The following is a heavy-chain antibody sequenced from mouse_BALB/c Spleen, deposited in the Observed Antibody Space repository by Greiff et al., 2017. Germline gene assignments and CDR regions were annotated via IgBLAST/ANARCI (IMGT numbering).Heavy chain of an antibody. J-gene: IGHJ2*01. CDR2: ISYSGST. CDR1: GYSITSDYA. V-gene: IGHV3-2*02. CDR3: ARGYGNPYFDY. Sequence: EVKLVESGPGLVKPSQSLSLTCTVTGYSITSDYAWNWIRQFPGNKLEWMGYISYSGSTSYNPSLKSRISITRDTSKNQFFLQLNSVTTEDTATYYCARGYGNPYFDYWGQGTTLTVSS. D-gene: IGHD2-10*02.